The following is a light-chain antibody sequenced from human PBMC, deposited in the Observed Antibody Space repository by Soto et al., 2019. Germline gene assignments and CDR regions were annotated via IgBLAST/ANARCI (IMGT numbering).Light chain of an antibody. Sequence: EVVMTQSPATLPVSPGGRVTLSCRASQSVGNILAWFQQRPGQPPRLLIYGASTRDSGVPTRFSGSGSGTEFTLTISSLQSEDFAVYFCQTVDKWPLFGQGTRLEIK. CDR2: GAS. CDR3: QTVDKWPL. CDR1: QSVGNI. J-gene: IGKJ5*01. V-gene: IGKV3D-15*01.